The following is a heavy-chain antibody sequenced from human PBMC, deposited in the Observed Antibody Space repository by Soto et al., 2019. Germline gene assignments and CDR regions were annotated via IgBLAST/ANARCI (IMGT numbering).Heavy chain of an antibody. CDR2: INPNSGST. CDR1: AYTFTDYY. D-gene: IGHD2-8*01. V-gene: IGHV1-2*02. Sequence: KVSCKASAYTFTDYYIHWVRQAPGQGLEWMGWINPNSGSTKSTQRFQGSVTMTRDTSISTAYMELTRLRSDDTAVYYCARGGCTDGVCTYYFDSWGQGTLVTVSS. J-gene: IGHJ4*02. CDR3: ARGGCTDGVCTYYFDS.